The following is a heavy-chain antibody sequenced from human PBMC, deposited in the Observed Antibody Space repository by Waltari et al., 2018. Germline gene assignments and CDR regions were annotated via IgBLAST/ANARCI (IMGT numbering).Heavy chain of an antibody. D-gene: IGHD6-13*01. V-gene: IGHV4-4*07. Sequence: QLQLQESGPGLVKPSETLSLTCAVSGGSISSNYWSWIRQPPGKGLEWIGRISGSGGSTDYNPSLKSRVTISTDTSKNQFSLKLSSVTAADTAVYYCARPYSGSWTAPEGDYWGQGVLVTVSS. CDR3: ARPYSGSWTAPEGDY. J-gene: IGHJ4*02. CDR2: ISGSGGST. CDR1: GGSISSNY.